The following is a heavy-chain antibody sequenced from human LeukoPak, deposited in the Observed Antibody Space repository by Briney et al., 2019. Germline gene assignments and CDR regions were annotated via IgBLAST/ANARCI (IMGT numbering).Heavy chain of an antibody. J-gene: IGHJ6*03. CDR1: GYTFTSYG. V-gene: IGHV1-18*01. D-gene: IGHD6-13*01. Sequence: ASVKVSCKASGYTFTSYGITWVRQAPGQGLEWMGWISAYNGNTNYAQELQGRVTMTTDTSTSTAYMELRSLRSDDTAVYYCARGGGAAADYSYYYMDVWGKGITVTVSS. CDR3: ARGGGAAADYSYYYMDV. CDR2: ISAYNGNT.